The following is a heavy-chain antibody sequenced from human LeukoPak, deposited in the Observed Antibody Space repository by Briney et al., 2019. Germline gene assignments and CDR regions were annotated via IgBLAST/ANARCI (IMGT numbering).Heavy chain of an antibody. CDR1: VGSISPYY. J-gene: IGHJ6*02. CDR2: ISYTGTT. V-gene: IGHV4-59*01. Sequence: SETLSLTCTVSVGSISPYYWSWIRQPPGTGLEWIGHISYTGTTNYNPSLKSRVTISVDTSKNQFSLRLNSVTAADTAVYFCARIMQTPWGMDVWGQGTTVTVSS. CDR3: ARIMQTPWGMDV. D-gene: IGHD4-23*01.